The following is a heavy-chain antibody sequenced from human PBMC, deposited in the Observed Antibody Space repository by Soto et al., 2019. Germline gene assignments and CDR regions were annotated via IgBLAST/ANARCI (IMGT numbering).Heavy chain of an antibody. Sequence: GSLTLSCAASGFSFGIYALSWVRQAPGKGLEWVSTSSGSDGKTFYADSVKGRFSISRDTSQNTLYLQTNSLRADDTAMYYCARWSYLDYWGQGTRVTVSS. D-gene: IGHD3-3*01. CDR1: GFSFGIYA. J-gene: IGHJ4*02. CDR2: SSGSDGKT. V-gene: IGHV3-23*01. CDR3: ARWSYLDY.